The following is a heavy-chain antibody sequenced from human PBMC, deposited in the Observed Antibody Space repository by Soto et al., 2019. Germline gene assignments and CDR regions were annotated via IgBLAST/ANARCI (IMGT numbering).Heavy chain of an antibody. D-gene: IGHD6-19*01. CDR2: IIPIFGTT. CDR3: ARVGSGIAVAGTSYYYYGMDV. CDR1: GGTFSSYA. J-gene: IGHJ6*02. Sequence: ASVKVSCKASGGTFSSYAISWVRQAPGQGLEWMGGIIPIFGTTNYAQKFQGRVTITADESTSTAYMELSSLRSEDTAVYYCARVGSGIAVAGTSYYYYGMDVWGQGTTVTVSS. V-gene: IGHV1-69*13.